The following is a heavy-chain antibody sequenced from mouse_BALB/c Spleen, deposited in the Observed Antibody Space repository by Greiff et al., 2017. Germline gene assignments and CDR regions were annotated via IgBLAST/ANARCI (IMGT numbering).Heavy chain of an antibody. CDR1: GFTFSSYA. CDR2: ISSGGST. J-gene: IGHJ2*01. CDR3: ARGRAPYYDY. D-gene: IGHD3-1*01. V-gene: IGHV5-6-5*01. Sequence: EVQGVESGGGLVKPGGSLKLSCAASGFTFSSYAMSWVRQTPEKRLEWVASISSGGSTYYPDSVKGRFTISRDNARNILYLQMSSLRSEDTAMYYCARGRAPYYDYWGQGTTLTVSS.